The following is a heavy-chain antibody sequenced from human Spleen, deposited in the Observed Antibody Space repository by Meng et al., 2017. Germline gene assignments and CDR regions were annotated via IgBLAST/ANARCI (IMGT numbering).Heavy chain of an antibody. J-gene: IGHJ4*02. CDR3: AREDGYKRGLDY. Sequence: GESLKISCAASGFTFDDYAMHWVRQAPGKSLEWVSLISWDGGSTYYADSVKGRFTISRDNSKNSLYLQMNSLRAEDTAVYYCAREDGYKRGLDYWGQGTLVTVSS. D-gene: IGHD5-24*01. V-gene: IGHV3-43D*03. CDR1: GFTFDDYA. CDR2: ISWDGGST.